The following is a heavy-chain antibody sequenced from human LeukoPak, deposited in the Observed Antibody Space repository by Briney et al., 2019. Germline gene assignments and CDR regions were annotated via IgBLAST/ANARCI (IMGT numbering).Heavy chain of an antibody. D-gene: IGHD5-12*01. CDR3: ATLAKDDL. CDR1: GGSLSSSSYY. J-gene: IGHJ4*02. CDR2: IYSGGST. Sequence: ETLSLTCTVSGGSLSSSSYYWGWIRQPPGKGLEWVSVIYSGGSTYYADSVKGRFTISRDNSKNTLYLQMNSLRAEDTAVYYCATLAKDDLWGQGTLVTVSS. V-gene: IGHV3-53*01.